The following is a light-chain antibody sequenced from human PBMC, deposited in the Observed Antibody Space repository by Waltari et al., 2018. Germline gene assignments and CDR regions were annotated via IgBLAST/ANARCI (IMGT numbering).Light chain of an antibody. CDR3: QQYNSAPFT. CDR2: QAS. Sequence: DIQMTQSPSSLSASVGDRVTITCRASQGINSWLAWYQQKPGKTPNLLIYQASSLQSGVPSRFSGSGSGTDFTLIISSLQPEDFATYYCQQYNSAPFTFGPGTKLDIK. V-gene: IGKV1-5*03. CDR1: QGINSW. J-gene: IGKJ3*01.